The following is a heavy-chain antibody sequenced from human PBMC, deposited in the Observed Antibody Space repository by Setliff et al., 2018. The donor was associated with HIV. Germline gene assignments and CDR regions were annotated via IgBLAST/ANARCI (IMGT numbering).Heavy chain of an antibody. D-gene: IGHD3-22*01. CDR1: GGSISSYY. Sequence: SETLSLTCTVSGGSISSYYWSWIRQPPGKGLEWIGRIFSSGSTSYNPSLKSRVTMSVDTSKNQFSLRLSSVTAADTAVYYCARDPVITMMVGPRFYFDYWGQGILVTVSS. CDR3: ARDPVITMMVGPRFYFDY. J-gene: IGHJ4*02. CDR2: IFSSGST. V-gene: IGHV4-4*07.